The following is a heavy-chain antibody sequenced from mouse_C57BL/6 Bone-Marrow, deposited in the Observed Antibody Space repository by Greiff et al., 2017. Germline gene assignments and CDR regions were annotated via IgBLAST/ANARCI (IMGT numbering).Heavy chain of an antibody. Sequence: EVQLQQSGTVLARPGASVKMSCKTSGYTFTSYWMHWVKQRPGQGLEWIGAIYPGNSDTSYNQKFKGKAKLTAVTSASTAYMELSSLTNEDSAVYYCTRYYYGSSYRWYFDVWGTGTTVTVSS. CDR3: TRYYYGSSYRWYFDV. J-gene: IGHJ1*03. CDR1: GYTFTSYW. V-gene: IGHV1-5*01. CDR2: IYPGNSDT. D-gene: IGHD1-1*01.